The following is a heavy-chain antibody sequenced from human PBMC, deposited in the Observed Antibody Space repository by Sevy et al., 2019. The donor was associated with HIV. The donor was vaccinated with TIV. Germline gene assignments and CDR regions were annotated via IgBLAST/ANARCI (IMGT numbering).Heavy chain of an antibody. J-gene: IGHJ6*02. CDR3: AKGILFRYYGSGNGGMDV. D-gene: IGHD3-10*01. CDR2: ISWNSGSI. CDR1: GFTFDDYA. Sequence: GGSLRLSCAASGFTFDDYAMYWVRQAPGKGLEWVSGISWNSGSIVYADSVKGRFTISRDNAKNSLYLQMNSLRAEDTALYYCAKGILFRYYGSGNGGMDVWGQGTTVTVSS. V-gene: IGHV3-9*01.